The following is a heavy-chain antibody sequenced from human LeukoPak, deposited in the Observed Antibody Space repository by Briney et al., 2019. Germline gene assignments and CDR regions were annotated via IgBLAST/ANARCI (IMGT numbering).Heavy chain of an antibody. Sequence: GGSLRLSCAASGFTVSSNYMSWVRQAPGKGLEWVSVIYSGGSTYYADSVKGRFTVSRDNSKNTLYLQMNSLSAEDTAVYYCATTPYGDYGECYWGQGTLVTVSS. CDR1: GFTVSSNY. D-gene: IGHD4-17*01. V-gene: IGHV3-53*01. CDR2: IYSGGST. J-gene: IGHJ4*02. CDR3: ATTPYGDYGECY.